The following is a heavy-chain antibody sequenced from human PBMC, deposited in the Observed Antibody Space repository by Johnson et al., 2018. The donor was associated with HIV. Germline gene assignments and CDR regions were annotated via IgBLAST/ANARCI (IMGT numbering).Heavy chain of an antibody. V-gene: IGHV3-30*02. CDR2: IQNDGTNK. Sequence: QVQLVESGGGLVQPGGSLRLSCAASGFTFSSYGMHWVRQAPGKGLEWVAFIQNDGTNKYYVDSAKGRFTISRDNSKNTLYLQMNSLRAEDTAVYYCARAYSSSWYRDDAFDIWGQGTMVTVFS. CDR1: GFTFSSYG. J-gene: IGHJ3*02. CDR3: ARAYSSSWYRDDAFDI. D-gene: IGHD6-13*01.